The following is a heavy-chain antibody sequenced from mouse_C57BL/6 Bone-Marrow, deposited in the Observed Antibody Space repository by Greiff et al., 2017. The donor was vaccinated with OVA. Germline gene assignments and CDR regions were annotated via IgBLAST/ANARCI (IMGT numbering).Heavy chain of an antibody. V-gene: IGHV5-17*01. CDR1: GFTFSDYG. J-gene: IGHJ4*01. CDR2: ISSGSSTI. D-gene: IGHD2-3*01. CDR3: ARWGLLRYYYAMDY. Sequence: EVQGVESGGGLVKPGGSLKLSCAASGFTFSDYGMHWVRQAPEKGLEWVAYISSGSSTIYYADTGKGRFTISRDNAKNTLFLQMTSLRSEDTAMYYCARWGLLRYYYAMDYWGQGTSVTVSS.